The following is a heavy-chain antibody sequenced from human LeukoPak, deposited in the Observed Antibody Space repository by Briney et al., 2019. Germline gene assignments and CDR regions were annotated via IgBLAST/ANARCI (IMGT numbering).Heavy chain of an antibody. CDR2: IKQDGSEK. Sequence: PGGSLRLSCAASGFTFSSYWMSWVRQAPGKGLEWVANIKQDGSEKYYVDSVKGRFTISRDNAKNSLYLQMNSLRAEDTAVYYCARASEYSSSLSVVVAFDIWGQGTMVTVSS. CDR1: GFTFSSYW. CDR3: ARASEYSSSLSVVVAFDI. J-gene: IGHJ3*02. V-gene: IGHV3-7*01. D-gene: IGHD6-6*01.